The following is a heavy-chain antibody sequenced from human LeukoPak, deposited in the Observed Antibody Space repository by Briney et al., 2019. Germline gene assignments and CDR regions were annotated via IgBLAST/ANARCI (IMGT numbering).Heavy chain of an antibody. CDR1: GFAVSSNY. Sequence: PGGSLRLSCTASGFAVSSNYIDWVHQAPGKGLEWVSVIHSGGNTYYAHSVKDRFTISRDNSKNTVYLQMNSLRAEDTALYYCARERDGYCGGDCYYYYGMVVWGQGTTVTVSS. J-gene: IGHJ6*02. V-gene: IGHV3-66*01. CDR3: ARERDGYCGGDCYYYYGMVV. CDR2: IHSGGNT. D-gene: IGHD2-21*02.